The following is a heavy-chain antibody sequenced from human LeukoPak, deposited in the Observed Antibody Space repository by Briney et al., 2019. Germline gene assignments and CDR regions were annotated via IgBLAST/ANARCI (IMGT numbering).Heavy chain of an antibody. V-gene: IGHV4-39*01. Sequence: PSETLSLTCTASGGSISSSSYYWGWIRQPPGKGLEWIGSIYYSGSTYYNPSLKSRVTISVDTSKNQFSLKLSSVTAADTAVYYCAGIVVVTANADYWGQGTLVTVSS. CDR2: IYYSGST. D-gene: IGHD2-21*02. CDR1: GGSISSSSYY. CDR3: AGIVVVTANADY. J-gene: IGHJ4*02.